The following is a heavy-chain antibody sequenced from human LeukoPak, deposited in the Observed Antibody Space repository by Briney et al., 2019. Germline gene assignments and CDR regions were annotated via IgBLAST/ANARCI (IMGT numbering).Heavy chain of an antibody. CDR2: ISGSGGST. J-gene: IGHJ3*02. D-gene: IGHD3-22*01. V-gene: IGHV3-23*01. CDR3: AKAGGYYYDSSGLAAFDI. Sequence: PGGSLRLSCAASGFTFSSYGMSWVRQAPGKGLEWVSAISGSGGSTYYADSVKGRFTISRDNSKNTLYLQMNSLRAEDTAVYYCAKAGGYYYDSSGLAAFDIWGQGTMVTVSS. CDR1: GFTFSSYG.